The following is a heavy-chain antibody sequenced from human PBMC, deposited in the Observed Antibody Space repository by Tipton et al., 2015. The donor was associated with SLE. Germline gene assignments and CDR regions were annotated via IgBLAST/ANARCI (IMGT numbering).Heavy chain of an antibody. CDR1: RGSISSGDYY. D-gene: IGHD6-19*01. CDR2: IYYSGST. Sequence: TLSLTCTVSRGSISSGDYYWSWIRQPPGKGLEWIGYIYYSGSTYYNPSLESRVTISVDTSKNQFSLKLSSVTAADTAVYYCARDEGGWTWGAFDIWGQGTMVTVSS. V-gene: IGHV4-30-4*01. CDR3: ARDEGGWTWGAFDI. J-gene: IGHJ3*02.